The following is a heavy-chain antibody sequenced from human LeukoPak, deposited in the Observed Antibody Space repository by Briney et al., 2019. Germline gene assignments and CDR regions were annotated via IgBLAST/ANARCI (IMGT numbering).Heavy chain of an antibody. Sequence: GGSLRLSCAASGFTFSSYSMNWVRQAPGKGLEWVSSISTSSSYIYYADSVKGRITISRDNARKSLYLQMNSLRAEDTAVYYCAKADIVVVVAASDYWGQGTLVTVSS. D-gene: IGHD2-15*01. CDR3: AKADIVVVVAASDY. CDR2: ISTSSSYI. V-gene: IGHV3-21*04. J-gene: IGHJ4*02. CDR1: GFTFSSYS.